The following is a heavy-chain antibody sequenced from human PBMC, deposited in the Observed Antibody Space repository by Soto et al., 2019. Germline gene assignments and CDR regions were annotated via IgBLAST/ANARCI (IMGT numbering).Heavy chain of an antibody. J-gene: IGHJ4*02. CDR3: AKDSLVRGVIIG. D-gene: IGHD3-10*01. CDR1: GFTFSSYV. V-gene: IGHV3-23*01. Sequence: EVQLLESGGGLVQPGGSLRLSCAASGFTFSSYVMSWVRQAPGKGLEWVSAISGSGGSTYYADSVKGRFTISRDNSKNTLYLQMNSLRAEDTAVYYCAKDSLVRGVIIGWGQGTLVTVSS. CDR2: ISGSGGST.